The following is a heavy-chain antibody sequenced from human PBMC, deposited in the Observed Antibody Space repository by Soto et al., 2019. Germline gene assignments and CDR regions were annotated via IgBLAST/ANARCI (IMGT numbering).Heavy chain of an antibody. V-gene: IGHV4-4*07. D-gene: IGHD6-13*01. CDR1: VYSTTTYC. CDR3: ARYSNNWFQTEGMEV. Sequence: XQTRPLTWTVCVYSTTTYCWSWIRQPAWKGLEWIGRIDASGNTNYNPSLNSRVTMSIDTSKKQFSLKLTSVTAADTAIYYCARYSNNWFQTEGMEVRGQGPTVTVSS. J-gene: IGHJ6*02. CDR2: IDASGNT.